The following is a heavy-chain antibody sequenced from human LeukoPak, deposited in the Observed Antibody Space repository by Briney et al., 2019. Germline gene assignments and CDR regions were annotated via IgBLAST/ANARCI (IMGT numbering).Heavy chain of an antibody. CDR2: ISSNGVRK. CDR1: GFTFSSND. Sequence: GGSLRLSCAASGFTFSSNDMSWVRQAPGKGLEFVSAISSNGVRKVYANSVKGRFTMSRDNSNNTLFLQMGSLRTEDMAVYYCARDRVGSSWSEFDYWGQGTLVTVSS. D-gene: IGHD6-13*01. V-gene: IGHV3-64*01. J-gene: IGHJ4*02. CDR3: ARDRVGSSWSEFDY.